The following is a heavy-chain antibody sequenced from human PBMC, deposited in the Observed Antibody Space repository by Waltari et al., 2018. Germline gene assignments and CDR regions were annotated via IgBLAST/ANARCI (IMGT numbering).Heavy chain of an antibody. D-gene: IGHD3-22*01. Sequence: EVQLVESGGGLVQPGGSLRLSCAASGFTFSSYWMSWVRQAPGKGLEWVANIKQDGSEKYYVDSVKGRFTIARDNAKNSLYLQMNSLRAEDTAVYYCAREGYYYDSSGYYYALDYWGQGTLVTVSS. V-gene: IGHV3-7*01. CDR2: IKQDGSEK. CDR1: GFTFSSYW. CDR3: AREGYYYDSSGYYYALDY. J-gene: IGHJ4*02.